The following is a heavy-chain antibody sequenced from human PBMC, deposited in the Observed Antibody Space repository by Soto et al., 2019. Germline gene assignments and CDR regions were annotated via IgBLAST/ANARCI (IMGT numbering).Heavy chain of an antibody. D-gene: IGHD3-3*01. Sequence: QVQLVESGGGVGQPGRSLRLSCAASGFTFSTNAMHWVRQAPGKGLEWVAVTSYDGRNKYYTDSVKGRFTISRDNSKNTLYLQKNSLRPEDTAVYYCGRGLGFWSGSAIDYWGQGTLVTVSS. CDR2: TSYDGRNK. V-gene: IGHV3-30*14. J-gene: IGHJ4*02. CDR1: GFTFSTNA. CDR3: GRGLGFWSGSAIDY.